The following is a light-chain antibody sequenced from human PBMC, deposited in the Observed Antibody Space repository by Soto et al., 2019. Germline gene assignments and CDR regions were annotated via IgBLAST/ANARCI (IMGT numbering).Light chain of an antibody. V-gene: IGKV3-11*01. CDR1: QSVGSS. CDR2: AAS. Sequence: ETILTQSPATLSLSPGEGXTLXXXASQSVGSSLAWYQQKPGQPPRLLIYAASIRATGIPARFSGSGSGTDFTLTISSLEPEXFAIXYCQQRSNWPGAFGQGTKLEIK. J-gene: IGKJ2*01. CDR3: QQRSNWPGA.